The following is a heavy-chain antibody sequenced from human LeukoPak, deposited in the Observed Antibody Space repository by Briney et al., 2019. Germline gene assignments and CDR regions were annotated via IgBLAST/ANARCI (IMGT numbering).Heavy chain of an antibody. V-gene: IGHV4-34*01. CDR2: ISQSGST. J-gene: IGHJ3*02. CDR3: ARALGAFDI. Sequence: PSETLSLTCGVSGGSFSFYYWSWIRQPPGKGLEWIGEISQSGSTNYNPSLKSRVNISLDTSENQFSLKLGSVTAADTAVYYCARALGAFDIWGQGTMVTVSS. CDR1: GGSFSFYY.